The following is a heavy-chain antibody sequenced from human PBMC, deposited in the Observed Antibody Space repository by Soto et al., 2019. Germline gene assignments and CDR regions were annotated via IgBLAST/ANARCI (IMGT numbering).Heavy chain of an antibody. CDR1: GASISSGGSS. D-gene: IGHD3-10*01. CDR3: ARVLAVRGSYVLDV. V-gene: IGHV4-30-2*01. Sequence: QLKLQESGSGLVKPSQTLSLTCAVSGASISSGGSSWSWIRQAPGTGLEWIGYIYPSGLTKYNPTLKSRVTMSVVMSQNESSLGMSFVTAADTAVYSCARVLAVRGSYVLDVGGQGTTVTVSS. CDR2: IYPSGLT. J-gene: IGHJ6*02.